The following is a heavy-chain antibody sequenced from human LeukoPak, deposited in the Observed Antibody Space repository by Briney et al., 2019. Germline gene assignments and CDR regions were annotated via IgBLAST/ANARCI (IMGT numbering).Heavy chain of an antibody. CDR2: ISSSSIYI. D-gene: IGHD4-17*01. V-gene: IGHV3-21*01. J-gene: IGHJ3*02. CDR3: ARDVDYGDFYAFDI. CDR1: GFTFSSYN. Sequence: GGSLRLSCVASGFTFSSYNMNWVRQAPGKGLEWVSSISSSSIYIYYADSVKGRFTISRDNAKSSLSLQMNSLRAEDTAVYYCARDVDYGDFYAFDIWGQETMVTVSS.